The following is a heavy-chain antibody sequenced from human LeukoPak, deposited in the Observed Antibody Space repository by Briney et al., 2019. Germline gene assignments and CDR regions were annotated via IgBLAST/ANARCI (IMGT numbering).Heavy chain of an antibody. D-gene: IGHD6-13*01. V-gene: IGHV3-30*02. CDR1: GFTFSSYG. CDR2: IRYDGSNK. J-gene: IGHJ3*02. Sequence: GGSLRLSCAASGFTFSSYGMHWVRQAPGKGLEWVAFIRYDGSNKYYADSVKGRFTISRDNSKNTLYLQMNSLRAEDTAVYYCARGPGYSSTTDAFEIWGQGTMVTVSS. CDR3: ARGPGYSSTTDAFEI.